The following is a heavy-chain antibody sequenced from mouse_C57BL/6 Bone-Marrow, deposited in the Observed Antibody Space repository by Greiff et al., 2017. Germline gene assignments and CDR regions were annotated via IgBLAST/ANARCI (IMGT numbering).Heavy chain of an antibody. CDR2: ISYDGSN. D-gene: IGHD2-10*01. CDR3: ARAYYLFAY. CDR1: CYSITSGYY. J-gene: IGHJ3*01. V-gene: IGHV3-6*01. Sequence: DVQLQESGPGLVKPSQSLSLTCSVTCYSITSGYYWNWIRQFPGNKLEWMGYISYDGSNNYNPSLKNRISITRDTSKNQFFLKLNSVTTEDTATYYCARAYYLFAYWGQGTLVTVSA.